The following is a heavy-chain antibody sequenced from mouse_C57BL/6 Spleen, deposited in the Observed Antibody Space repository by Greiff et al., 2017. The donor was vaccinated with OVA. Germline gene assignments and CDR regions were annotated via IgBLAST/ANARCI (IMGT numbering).Heavy chain of an antibody. CDR1: GYAFSSYW. J-gene: IGHJ4*01. D-gene: IGHD2-13*01. CDR2: IYPGDGDT. V-gene: IGHV1-80*01. CDR3: ARSDYSYAMDY. Sequence: VQLQQSGAELVKPGASVKISCKASGYAFSSYWMNWVKQRPGKGLEWIGQIYPGDGDTNYNGKFKGKATLTADKSSSTAYMQLSSLTSEDSAVYFCARSDYSYAMDYWGKGTSVTVSS.